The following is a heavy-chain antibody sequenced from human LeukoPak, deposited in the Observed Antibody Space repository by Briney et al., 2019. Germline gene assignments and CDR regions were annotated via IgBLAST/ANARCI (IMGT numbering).Heavy chain of an antibody. CDR3: ARNGTEGFFDI. J-gene: IGHJ3*02. V-gene: IGHV4-34*01. CDR1: GGSFSGYY. CDR2: INHSGST. Sequence: SETLSFTCAVYGGSFSGYYWSWIRQPPGKGLEWIGEINHSGSTNYNPSLKSRVTISVDTSKNQFSLKLSSVTAADTAVYYCARNGTEGFFDIWGQGTMVTVSS.